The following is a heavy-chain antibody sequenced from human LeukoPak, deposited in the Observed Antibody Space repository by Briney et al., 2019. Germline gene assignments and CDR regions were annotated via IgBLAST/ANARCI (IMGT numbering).Heavy chain of an antibody. V-gene: IGHV3-48*03. Sequence: GGSLTLSCAASGFTFSSYEMNWVRQAPGKGLEWVSYISSSGSTIYYAGSVKGRFTISRDNAKNSLYLQMNSLRAEDTAVYYCARDFPSFDYWGQGTLVTVSS. CDR1: GFTFSSYE. CDR3: ARDFPSFDY. CDR2: ISSSGSTI. J-gene: IGHJ4*02.